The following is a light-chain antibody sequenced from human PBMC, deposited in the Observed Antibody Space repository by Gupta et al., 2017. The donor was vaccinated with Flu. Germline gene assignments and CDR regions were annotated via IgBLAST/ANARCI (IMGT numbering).Light chain of an antibody. CDR3: SSSGGSNKVI. J-gene: IGLJ2*01. CDR2: EVT. Sequence: HSAPPQPPSASGSPGPSVTISCTGTSSDVGGYNFVSWYQQYQGKEPKLMMYEVTKRRSGVPDRGSGSKSGNKASPHAAGLQADDEADDYCSSSGGSNKVIFGGGTKMTVL. V-gene: IGLV2-8*01. CDR1: SSDVGGYNF.